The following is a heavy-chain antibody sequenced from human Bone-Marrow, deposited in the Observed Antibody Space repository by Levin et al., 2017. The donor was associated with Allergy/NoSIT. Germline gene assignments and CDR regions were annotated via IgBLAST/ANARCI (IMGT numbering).Heavy chain of an antibody. CDR2: IRSTGSHT. Sequence: GGSLRLSCVASGVSFRSNGLSWVRQAPGKGLEWVSTIRSTGSHTYYADSVKGRFTISRDDSKNTLHLQMNSLRAEDTAVYYCAIMYYGSGTYGWFDSWGQGTPVTVSS. V-gene: IGHV3-23*05. CDR1: GVSFRSNG. D-gene: IGHD3-10*01. CDR3: AIMYYGSGTYGWFDS. J-gene: IGHJ5*01.